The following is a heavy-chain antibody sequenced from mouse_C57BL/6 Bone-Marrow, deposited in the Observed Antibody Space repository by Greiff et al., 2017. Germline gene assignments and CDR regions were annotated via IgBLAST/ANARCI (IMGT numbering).Heavy chain of an antibody. D-gene: IGHD1-1*01. J-gene: IGHJ4*01. Sequence: EVKLVESGGGLVKPGGSLKLSCAASGFTFSDYGMHWVRQAPEKGLEWVAYISSGSSTIYYADTVKGRFTISRDNAKNTLFLQMTSLRSEDTAMYYCARPHDYGSSYGAMDYWGQGTSVTVSS. CDR2: ISSGSSTI. CDR3: ARPHDYGSSYGAMDY. CDR1: GFTFSDYG. V-gene: IGHV5-17*01.